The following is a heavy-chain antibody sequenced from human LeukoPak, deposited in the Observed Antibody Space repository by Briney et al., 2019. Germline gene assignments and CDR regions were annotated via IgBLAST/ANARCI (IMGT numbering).Heavy chain of an antibody. V-gene: IGHV4-59*05. D-gene: IGHD1-26*01. CDR1: GGSVRNYY. CDR3: ARHWGQWELPRYYFDS. Sequence: SETLSLTCTVSGGSVRNYYWSWIRQPPGRGLEWIGSIYSSGSTYNNPSLKRRVTISVDSSENQFSLKLSSVTTADTAVYFCARHWGQWELPRYYFDSWGQGTLVTVSS. CDR2: IYSSGST. J-gene: IGHJ4*02.